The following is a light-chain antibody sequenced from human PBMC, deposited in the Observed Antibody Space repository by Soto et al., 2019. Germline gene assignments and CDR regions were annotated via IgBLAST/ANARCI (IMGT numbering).Light chain of an antibody. V-gene: IGKV1-5*03. CDR2: KAS. CDR1: QSISSW. J-gene: IGKJ1*01. Sequence: DLQMTQSPSTLSTSVGDRVTITCRAIQSISSWLAWYQQKPGKAPKLLIYKASSLESGVPSRFSGSGSGTEFTLTISSLQPDDFATYYCQQYNSYSPWTFGQGTKVDIK. CDR3: QQYNSYSPWT.